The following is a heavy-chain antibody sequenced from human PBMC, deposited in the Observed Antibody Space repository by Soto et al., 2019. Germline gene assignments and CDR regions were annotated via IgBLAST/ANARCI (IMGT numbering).Heavy chain of an antibody. D-gene: IGHD3-10*01. CDR1: GFTFSSYS. Sequence: GGSLRLSCAASGFTFSSYSMNWVRQAPGKGLEWVSSISSSSSYIYYADSVKGRFTISRDNAKNSLYLQMNSLRAEDTAVYYCARDLGVWFGELYSYYYGMDVWGQGTTVTVSS. CDR2: ISSSSSYI. V-gene: IGHV3-21*01. J-gene: IGHJ6*02. CDR3: ARDLGVWFGELYSYYYGMDV.